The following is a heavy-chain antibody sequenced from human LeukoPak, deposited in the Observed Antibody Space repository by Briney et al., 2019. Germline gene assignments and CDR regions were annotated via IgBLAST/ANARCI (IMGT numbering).Heavy chain of an antibody. Sequence: GGSLRLSCAASGFTFSSYAMSWVRQAPGKGLEWVSAISGSGGSTYYADSVKGRFTISRDNSKNTLYLQMNSLRAEDTAVYYCARGKGEWELLRAAAFDIWGQGTMVTVSS. D-gene: IGHD1-26*01. CDR3: ARGKGEWELLRAAAFDI. J-gene: IGHJ3*02. V-gene: IGHV3-23*01. CDR2: ISGSGGST. CDR1: GFTFSSYA.